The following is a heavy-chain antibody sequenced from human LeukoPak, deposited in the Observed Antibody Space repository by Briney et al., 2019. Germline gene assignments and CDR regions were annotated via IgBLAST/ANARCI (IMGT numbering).Heavy chain of an antibody. Sequence: GSLRLSCAASGFTFSSYGMHWVRQAPGKGLEWVAVIWYDGSNKYYADSVKGRFTISRDNSKNTLYLQMNSLRAEDTAVYYCAKDQNYYYYYGMDVWGQGTTVTVSS. J-gene: IGHJ6*02. V-gene: IGHV3-33*06. CDR2: IWYDGSNK. CDR3: AKDQNYYYYYGMDV. CDR1: GFTFSSYG.